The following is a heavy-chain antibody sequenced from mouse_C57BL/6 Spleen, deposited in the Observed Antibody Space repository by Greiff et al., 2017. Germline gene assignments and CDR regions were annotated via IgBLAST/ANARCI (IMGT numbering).Heavy chain of an antibody. Sequence: QVQLQQSGAELMKPGASVKLSCKATGYTFTGYWIEWVKQRPGHGLEWIGEIFPGSGSTNYNEKFKGKATFTADTSSNTAYMQLSSLTTEDSAIYYCARYPNYYGSSGGYAMDYWGQGTSVTVSS. CDR2: IFPGSGST. V-gene: IGHV1-9*01. D-gene: IGHD1-1*01. CDR1: GYTFTGYW. J-gene: IGHJ4*01. CDR3: ARYPNYYGSSGGYAMDY.